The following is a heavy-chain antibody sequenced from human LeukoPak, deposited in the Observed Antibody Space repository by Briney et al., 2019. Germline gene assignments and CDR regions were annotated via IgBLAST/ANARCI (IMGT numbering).Heavy chain of an antibody. J-gene: IGHJ5*02. CDR2: IRSSGTT. CDR1: GFTFGTHT. V-gene: IGHV3-49*01. D-gene: IGHD3-16*01. CDR3: TRDRFYVWFDP. Sequence: GGSLRLSCTTSGFTFGTHTMHWFRHAPGKGLQWIGFIRSSGTTQYAASVKGRFTISRDGSKSIAYLQMNSLKTEDTAVYYCTRDRFYVWFDPWGQGTLVTVSS.